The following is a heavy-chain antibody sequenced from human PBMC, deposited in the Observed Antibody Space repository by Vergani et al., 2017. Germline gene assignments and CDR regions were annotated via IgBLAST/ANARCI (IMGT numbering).Heavy chain of an antibody. J-gene: IGHJ6*02. V-gene: IGHV1-18*01. CDR1: GYTFTSYG. Sequence: QVQLVQSGAEVKKPGASVKVSCKASGYTFTSYGISWVRQAPGQGLEWMGWISAYNGNTNYAQKLQGRVTMTTDTSTSTAYIELRSLRSDDTAVYYCARRYCRSTSCYEKDGMDVWGQGTTVTVSS. CDR3: ARRYCRSTSCYEKDGMDV. CDR2: ISAYNGNT. D-gene: IGHD2-2*01.